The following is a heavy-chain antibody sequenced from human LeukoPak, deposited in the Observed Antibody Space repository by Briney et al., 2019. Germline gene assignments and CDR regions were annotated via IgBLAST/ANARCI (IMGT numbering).Heavy chain of an antibody. V-gene: IGHV3-7*01. Sequence: GGSLRLSCVASRFTFSNYWMSWVRQAPGKGLEWVANINQDGSKKVYANSMKGRFTISRDNAKESLYLQLNSLRADDTAVYYCAKWGPHCVGDYCPALDSWGQGTLVTVSS. CDR2: INQDGSKK. CDR3: AKWGPHCVGDYCPALDS. J-gene: IGHJ4*02. D-gene: IGHD2-21*02. CDR1: RFTFSNYW.